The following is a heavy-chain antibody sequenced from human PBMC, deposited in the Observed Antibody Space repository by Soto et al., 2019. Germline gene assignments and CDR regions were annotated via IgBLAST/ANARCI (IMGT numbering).Heavy chain of an antibody. D-gene: IGHD2-2*01. CDR3: ARSQGSSTSLEIYYYYYYGMDV. CDR1: GGTFGSYA. CDR2: IIPIPGTA. Sequence: QVQLVQSGAEVKKPGSSVKVSCKASGGTFGSYAISWVRQAPGQGLEWMGGIIPIPGTANYAQEFQGRVTIAADESTSTAYMELSSLRSGDTAVYYCARSQGSSTSLEIYYYYYYGMDVWGQGTTVTVSS. J-gene: IGHJ6*02. V-gene: IGHV1-69*01.